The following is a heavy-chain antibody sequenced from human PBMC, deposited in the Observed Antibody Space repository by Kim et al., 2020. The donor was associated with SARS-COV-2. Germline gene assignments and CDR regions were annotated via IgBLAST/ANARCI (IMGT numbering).Heavy chain of an antibody. CDR2: ISNGGSTM. Sequence: GGSPRLSCAASGFTFSSYNMNWVRQAPGKGLEWVSYISNGGSTMFYADSVKGRFTISRDNAKNSLYLQMNSLRAEDTAVYYCARGHSAYYFDYGGQGTLVTVSS. CDR3: ARGHSAYYFDY. V-gene: IGHV3-48*04. CDR1: GFTFSSYN. J-gene: IGHJ4*02.